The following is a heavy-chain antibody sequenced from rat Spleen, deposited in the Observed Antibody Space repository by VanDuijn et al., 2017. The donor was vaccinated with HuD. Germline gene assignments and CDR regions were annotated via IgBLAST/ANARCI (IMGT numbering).Heavy chain of an antibody. CDR1: GFTFSDYN. CDR2: ISYDGSST. Sequence: EVQLVESGGGLVQPGNSLKLSCAASGFTFSDYNMAWVRQAPKKGLEWVATISYDGSSTYYRDSVKGRFTISRDNAKSTLYLQMDSLRSEDTATYYCARPSYSGDYFDYWGQGVMVTVSS. J-gene: IGHJ2*01. V-gene: IGHV5-7*01. CDR3: ARPSYSGDYFDY. D-gene: IGHD1-1*01.